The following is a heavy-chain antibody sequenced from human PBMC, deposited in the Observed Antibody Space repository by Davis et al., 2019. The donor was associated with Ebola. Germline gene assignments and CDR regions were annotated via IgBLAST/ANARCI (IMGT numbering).Heavy chain of an antibody. D-gene: IGHD6-13*01. CDR2: MNPNSGGT. CDR3: ARLCSSSCPNDF. V-gene: IGHV1-2*06. CDR1: GYTFTAYH. J-gene: IGHJ4*02. Sequence: ASVKVSCKTSGYTFTAYHMHWVRQAPGQGLEWMGRMNPNSGGTNYAQKFRGRVTMISDTSTNIAYMDLSRLRYDDTAVYYCARLCSSSCPNDFWGQGTLVTVSS.